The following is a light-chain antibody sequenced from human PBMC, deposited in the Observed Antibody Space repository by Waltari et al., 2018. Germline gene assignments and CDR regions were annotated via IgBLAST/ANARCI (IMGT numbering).Light chain of an antibody. CDR1: TSDVGNYNL. CDR3: HSHATSITSVI. CDR2: EVT. Sequence: QSALTQPASVSGSPGQSITISCTATTSDVGNYNLVSWYQHHPGKAPNLIIYEVTNRPSGVSNRFSGSKSGNTASLTISGLQADDEADYYCHSHATSITSVIFGGGTKLTVI. V-gene: IGLV2-23*02. J-gene: IGLJ2*01.